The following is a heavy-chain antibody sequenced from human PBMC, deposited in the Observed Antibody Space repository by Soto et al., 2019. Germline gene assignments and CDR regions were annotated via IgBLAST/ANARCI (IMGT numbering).Heavy chain of an antibody. D-gene: IGHD2-2*01. V-gene: IGHV1-69*06. CDR1: GGTFSSYA. Sequence: AASVKVSCKASGGTFSSYAISWVRQAPGQGLEWMGGIIPIFGTANYAQKFQGRVTITADKSTSTAYMELSSLRSEDTAVYYCASSVVVPDAKGWFDPWGQGTLVTVSS. CDR2: IIPIFGTA. CDR3: ASSVVVPDAKGWFDP. J-gene: IGHJ5*02.